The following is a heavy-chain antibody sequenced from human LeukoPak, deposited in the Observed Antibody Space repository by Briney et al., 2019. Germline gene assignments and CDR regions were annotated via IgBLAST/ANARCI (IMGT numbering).Heavy chain of an antibody. D-gene: IGHD2-15*01. J-gene: IGHJ5*02. CDR2: IYYSGTT. CDR1: GGSISSSY. CDR3: GRRGFCNGGNWLPFDP. Sequence: SETLSLTCTVSGGSISSSYWSWIRQPPGKGLEWIGYIYYSGTTNYNPSLKSRLTISVDTSKNQFSLKLSSVTAADQAVYYCGRRGFCNGGNWLPFDPWGQGNLVTGSS. V-gene: IGHV4-59*08.